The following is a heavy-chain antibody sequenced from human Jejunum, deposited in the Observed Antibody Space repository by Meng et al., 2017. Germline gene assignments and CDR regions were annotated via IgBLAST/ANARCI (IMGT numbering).Heavy chain of an antibody. CDR2: MNHNSGNT. Sequence: QVQLVQSGPEVKKPGASVTVSCKASGFIFSSYDINWVRQAPRQGLEWMGWMNHNSGNTGFAQKFQDRITMTRDTSINTAYMELSSLTSEDTAVYYCARRTQSTGTALGYWGQGTLVTV. CDR3: ARRTQSTGTALGY. D-gene: IGHD1-1*01. J-gene: IGHJ4*02. V-gene: IGHV1-8*01. CDR1: GFIFSSYD.